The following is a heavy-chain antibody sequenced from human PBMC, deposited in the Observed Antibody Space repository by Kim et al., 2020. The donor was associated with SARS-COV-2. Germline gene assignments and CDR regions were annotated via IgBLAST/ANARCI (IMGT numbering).Heavy chain of an antibody. CDR1: GFTFSSYA. Sequence: GGSLRLSCAASGFTFSSYAMNWVRQAPGKGLEWVSAISGSGGSTYYADSVKGRFTISRDNSKNTLYLQMNSLRAEDTAVYYCAKGHTYYDILTGYYSHYGMDVWGQGTTVTVSS. V-gene: IGHV3-23*01. CDR2: ISGSGGST. CDR3: AKGHTYYDILTGYYSHYGMDV. J-gene: IGHJ6*02. D-gene: IGHD3-9*01.